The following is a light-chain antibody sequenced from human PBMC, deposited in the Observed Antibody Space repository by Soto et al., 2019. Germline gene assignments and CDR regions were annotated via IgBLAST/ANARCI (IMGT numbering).Light chain of an antibody. J-gene: IGKJ5*01. CDR2: TAS. Sequence: EIVLTQSPGTLSLSPGERASLSCRASQSVSSNYLAWFQQKPGQAPRLLISTASSRATGIPDRFSGSGSGTDFTLTNTRLEPEDFAVYYCLQYGSSPHTFGQGTRLEIK. CDR1: QSVSSNY. V-gene: IGKV3-20*01. CDR3: LQYGSSPHT.